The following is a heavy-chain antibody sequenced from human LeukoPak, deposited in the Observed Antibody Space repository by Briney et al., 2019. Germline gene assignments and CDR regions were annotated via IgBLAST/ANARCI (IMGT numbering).Heavy chain of an antibody. J-gene: IGHJ4*02. CDR1: GFPFSDFY. CDR2: ISRSATTI. V-gene: IGHV3-11*01. CDR3: ARDRWGKYYFAY. D-gene: IGHD7-27*01. Sequence: PGGSLRLSCSASGFPFSDFYMTWIRQPPGKGLEGVSYISRSATTIYYAHSVTGRFTISRDNAKTSLYPQMNNLRAEDTAVYYCARDRWGKYYFAYWGQGTLVTVSS.